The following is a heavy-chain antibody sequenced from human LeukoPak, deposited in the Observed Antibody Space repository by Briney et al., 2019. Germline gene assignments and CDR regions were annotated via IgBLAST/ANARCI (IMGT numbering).Heavy chain of an antibody. CDR3: ARDLGYCSGGSCYWYNY. J-gene: IGHJ4*02. D-gene: IGHD2-15*01. CDR1: GYTFTGYY. Sequence: ASVKVSCKASGYTFTGYYMHWVRQAPGQGLEWMGWINPNSGGTNYAQKFQGRVTMTRGTSISTAYMELSRLRSDDTAVYYCARDLGYCSGGSCYWYNYWGQGTLVTVSS. V-gene: IGHV1-2*02. CDR2: INPNSGGT.